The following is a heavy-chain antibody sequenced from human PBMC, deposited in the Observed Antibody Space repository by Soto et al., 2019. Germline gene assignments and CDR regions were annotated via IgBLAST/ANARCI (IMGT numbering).Heavy chain of an antibody. CDR2: TYYRSKWYN. CDR1: GDSVSSNSAA. J-gene: IGHJ6*02. Sequence: SQTLSLTCAISGDSVSSNSAAWNWIRQSPSRGLEWLGRTYYRSKWYNDYAVSVKSRLTINPDTSKNQFSLQLNSVTPEDTAVYYCARDVPYYDILTGYYHYYGMDVWGQGTTVTVSS. CDR3: ARDVPYYDILTGYYHYYGMDV. D-gene: IGHD3-9*01. V-gene: IGHV6-1*01.